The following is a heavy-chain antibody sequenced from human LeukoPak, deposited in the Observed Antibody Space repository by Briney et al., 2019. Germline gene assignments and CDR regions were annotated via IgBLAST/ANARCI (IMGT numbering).Heavy chain of an antibody. CDR1: GGSISSYY. J-gene: IGHJ3*02. D-gene: IGHD3-3*01. Sequence: SETLSLTCTVSGGSISSYYWSWIRQPPGKGLEWIGYIYYSGSTNYNPSLKSRVTISVDTSKNQFSLKLSSVTAADTAVYYCARDFGVYPRVFDIGGQGKMVPVS. CDR3: ARDFGVYPRVFDI. V-gene: IGHV4-59*01. CDR2: IYYSGST.